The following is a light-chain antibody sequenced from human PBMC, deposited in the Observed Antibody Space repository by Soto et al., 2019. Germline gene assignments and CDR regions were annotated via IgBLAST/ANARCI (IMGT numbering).Light chain of an antibody. CDR1: GSDVGGYNC. V-gene: IGLV2-8*01. Sequence: QSALTQPPSASGSPGQSVTISCTGTGSDVGGYNCVSWYQQHPGKAPKLMIYEVSKRPSGVPDRFSGSKSGNTASLTVSGLQAEDEADYYCSSYAGSNIPVVFGGGTQLTVL. CDR2: EVS. J-gene: IGLJ2*01. CDR3: SSYAGSNIPVV.